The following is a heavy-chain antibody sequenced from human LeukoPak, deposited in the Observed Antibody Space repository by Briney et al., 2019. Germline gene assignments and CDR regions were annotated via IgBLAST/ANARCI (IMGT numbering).Heavy chain of an antibody. Sequence: ASVKVSCKASGYTFSNYDINWVRQATGQGLEWMGWMNPKSGNTGYARKFQGRVTMTSNTFISTAYMELSSLRSEDTAVYYCASRTYYYDSSGYPYWGQGTLVTVSS. CDR2: MNPKSGNT. J-gene: IGHJ4*02. CDR1: GYTFSNYD. D-gene: IGHD3-22*01. CDR3: ASRTYYYDSSGYPY. V-gene: IGHV1-8*01.